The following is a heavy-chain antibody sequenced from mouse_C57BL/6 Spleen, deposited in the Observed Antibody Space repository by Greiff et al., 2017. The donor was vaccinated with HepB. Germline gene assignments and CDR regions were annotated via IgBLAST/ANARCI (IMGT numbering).Heavy chain of an antibody. CDR3: ARHANWVFDY. CDR2: ISNLAYSI. J-gene: IGHJ2*01. V-gene: IGHV5-15*01. Sequence: EVKLVESGGGLVQPGGSLKLSCAASGFTFSDYGMAWVRQAPRKGPEWVAFISNLAYSIYYADTVTGRFTISRENAKNTLYMERSSLRSEDTAMYYCARHANWVFDYWGQGTTLTVSS. CDR1: GFTFSDYG. D-gene: IGHD4-1*01.